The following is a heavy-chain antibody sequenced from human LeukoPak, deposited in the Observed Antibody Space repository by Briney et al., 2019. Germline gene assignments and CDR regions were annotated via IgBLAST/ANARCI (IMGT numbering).Heavy chain of an antibody. D-gene: IGHD6-13*01. CDR3: ARVGSSSWTLANWFDP. J-gene: IGHJ5*02. V-gene: IGHV4-39*07. CDR2: IYHSGST. CDR1: GGSISSSSYY. Sequence: PSETLSLTCTVSGGSISSSSYYWGWIRQPPGKGLEWIGSIYHSGSTYYNPSLKSRVTIAVETSKNQFSLKLSSVTAADTAVYYCARVGSSSWTLANWFDPWGQGTLVTVSS.